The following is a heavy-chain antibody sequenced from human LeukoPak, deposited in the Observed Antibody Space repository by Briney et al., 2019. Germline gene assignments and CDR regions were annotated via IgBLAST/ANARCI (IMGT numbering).Heavy chain of an antibody. CDR3: AKSDGASPLYYFHY. J-gene: IGHJ4*02. V-gene: IGHV3-30-3*02. CDR1: GFTFSSYA. CDR2: ISYDGSNK. Sequence: PGRSLRLSCAASGFTFSSYAMHWVRQAPGKGLEWVAVISYDGSNKYYADSVKGRFTISRDNSKNTLYLQMNSLRAEDTAVYYCAKSDGASPLYYFHYWGQGTLVTVSS. D-gene: IGHD1-26*01.